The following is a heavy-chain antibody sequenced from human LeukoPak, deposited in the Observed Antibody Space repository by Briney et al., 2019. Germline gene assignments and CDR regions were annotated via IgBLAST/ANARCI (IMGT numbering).Heavy chain of an antibody. J-gene: IGHJ5*02. Sequence: ASVKVSCKTSGYTFTNYDINSVRQATGQGLEWMGWMNPNSGDTGYAHKFQGRVTMTANTSINTAYMELSSLRSEDTAVYYCARMHYYDSGGSNWFDPWGQGTLVTVYS. D-gene: IGHD3-10*01. V-gene: IGHV1-8*01. CDR3: ARMHYYDSGGSNWFDP. CDR1: GYTFTNYD. CDR2: MNPNSGDT.